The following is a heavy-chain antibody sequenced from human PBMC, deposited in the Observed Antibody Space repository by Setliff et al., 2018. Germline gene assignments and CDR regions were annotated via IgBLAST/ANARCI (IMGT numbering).Heavy chain of an antibody. D-gene: IGHD2-8*02. CDR1: GFTFYSYA. J-gene: IGHJ4*02. CDR3: ARCTGGDC. V-gene: IGHV3-23*01. CDR2: ISNSGGST. Sequence: GGSLRLSCAASGFTFYSYAMSWVRQAPGKGLEWVSRISNSGGSTNYVDSVKGRFTISRDNSKNTLYLQLNSLRAEDTAVYYCARCTGGDCWGLGTLVTVSS.